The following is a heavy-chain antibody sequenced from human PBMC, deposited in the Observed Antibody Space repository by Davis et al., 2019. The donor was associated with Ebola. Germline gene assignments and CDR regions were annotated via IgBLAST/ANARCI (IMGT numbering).Heavy chain of an antibody. D-gene: IGHD1-26*01. CDR3: ARAYLGYFDL. J-gene: IGHJ2*01. CDR1: GYTFTGYY. CDR2: INPNSGGT. V-gene: IGHV1-2*02. Sequence: ASVKVSCKASGYTFTGYYMHWVRQAPGQGLEWMGWINPNSGGTNYAQKFQGRVTMTRDTSISTAYMELSSLTSDDTAVYYCARAYLGYFDLWGRGTLVTVSS.